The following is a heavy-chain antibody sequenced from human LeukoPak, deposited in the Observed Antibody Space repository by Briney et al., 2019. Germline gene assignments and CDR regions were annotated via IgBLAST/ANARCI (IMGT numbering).Heavy chain of an antibody. CDR1: GFTFSNYA. V-gene: IGHV3-23*01. Sequence: GGSLRLSCAASGFTFSNYAMRWVRQAPGKGLEWVSYISGTGDNTHYADSVKGRFTISRDNSKNTLYLQMNSLRVEDTAVYYCARGLLDSWGQGTRVTVSS. CDR2: ISGTGDNT. CDR3: ARGLLDS. D-gene: IGHD3-16*01. J-gene: IGHJ4*02.